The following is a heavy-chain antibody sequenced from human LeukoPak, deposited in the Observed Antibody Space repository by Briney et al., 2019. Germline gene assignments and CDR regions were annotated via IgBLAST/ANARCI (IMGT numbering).Heavy chain of an antibody. CDR3: ARQIFGVVMSDY. J-gene: IGHJ4*02. CDR2: INHSGST. V-gene: IGHV4-34*01. D-gene: IGHD3-3*01. CDR1: GGSFSGYY. Sequence: SETLSLTCAVYGGSFSGYYWSWIRQPPGKGLEWIGEINHSGSTNYNPSLKSRVTISVDTSKNQFSLKLSSVTAADTAVYYCARQIFGVVMSDYWGQGTLVTVSS.